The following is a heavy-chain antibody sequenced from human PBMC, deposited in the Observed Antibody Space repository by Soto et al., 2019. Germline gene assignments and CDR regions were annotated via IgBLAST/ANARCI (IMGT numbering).Heavy chain of an antibody. D-gene: IGHD5-12*01. CDR2: IWYDGSNK. V-gene: IGHV3-33*01. CDR1: GFTLSSYG. Sequence: GGSLRLSCAASGFTLSSYGMHWVRQAPGKGLEWVAVIWYDGSNKYYADSVKGRFTISRDNSKNTLYLQMNSLRAEDTAVYYCARDTSIVATAIDYWGQGTLVTVSS. J-gene: IGHJ4*02. CDR3: ARDTSIVATAIDY.